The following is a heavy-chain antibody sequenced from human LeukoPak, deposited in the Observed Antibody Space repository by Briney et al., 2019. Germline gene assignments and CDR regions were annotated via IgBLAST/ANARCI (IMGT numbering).Heavy chain of an antibody. CDR3: ARSGVGATDAFDI. D-gene: IGHD1-26*01. Sequence: GGSLRLSCAASGFTFSDHYMDWVRQAPGKGLEWVGRTRNKANSYTTEYAASVKGRFTISRGDSKNSLYLQMNSLKTEDTAVYYCARSGVGATDAFDIWGQGTMVTVSS. V-gene: IGHV3-72*01. CDR2: TRNKANSYTT. CDR1: GFTFSDHY. J-gene: IGHJ3*02.